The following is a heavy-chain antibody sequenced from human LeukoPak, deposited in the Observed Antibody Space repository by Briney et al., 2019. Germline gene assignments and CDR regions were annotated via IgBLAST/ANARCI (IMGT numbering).Heavy chain of an antibody. CDR1: GFTFNNCV. CDR2: IWTDGSKK. D-gene: IGHD4-17*01. J-gene: IGHJ4*02. Sequence: GGSLRLSCAASGFTFNNCVMHWVRQAPGKGLEWVAFIWTDGSKKEYADSVKGRFTISRDNSKNTLYLQMNSLRPEDTAVYYCAKDRYPTVTTLYYFDYWGQGTLVTVSS. CDR3: AKDRYPTVTTLYYFDY. V-gene: IGHV3-30*02.